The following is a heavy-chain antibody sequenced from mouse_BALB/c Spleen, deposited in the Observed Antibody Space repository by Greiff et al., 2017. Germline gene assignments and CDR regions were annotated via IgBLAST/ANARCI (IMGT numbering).Heavy chain of an antibody. V-gene: IGHV1S22*01. CDR3: TSGDYDGAWVAD. CDR1: GYTFTSYW. CDR2: IYPGSGST. J-gene: IGHJ3*01. D-gene: IGHD2-4*01. Sequence: LQQPGSELVRPGASVKLSCKASGYTFTSYWMHWVKQRHGQGLEWIGNIYPGSGSTKYDEKFKSKGTLTVDTSSSTAYMQLSSLTSEDSAVYYCTSGDYDGAWVADGGQGTLVTVSA.